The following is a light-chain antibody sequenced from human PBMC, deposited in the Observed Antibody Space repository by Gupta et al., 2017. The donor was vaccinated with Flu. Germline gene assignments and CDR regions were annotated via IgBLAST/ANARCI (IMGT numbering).Light chain of an antibody. V-gene: IGKV1-5*03. CDR1: QSSSW. CDR2: KAS. Sequence: DIQMTQSPSTLSASVGDRVTITCRASQSSSWLAWYQQKPGKAPKLLIYKASSLESVVPSRFSGSGSGTEFTLTISSLQPDDFATYYCQQYNSYSYTFGQGTKLEIK. J-gene: IGKJ2*01. CDR3: QQYNSYSYT.